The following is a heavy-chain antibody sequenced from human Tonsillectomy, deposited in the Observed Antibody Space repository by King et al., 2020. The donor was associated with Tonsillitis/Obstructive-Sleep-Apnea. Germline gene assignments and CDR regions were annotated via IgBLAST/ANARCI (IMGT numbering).Heavy chain of an antibody. Sequence: QLVQSGAEVKKPGSSVKVSCKASGGTFSSYAISWVRQAPGQGLEWMGGISPIFGTANYAQKFQGRVTITADESTSTAYMELSSLRSEDTAVYYCARNYEFWSGYYKRYYYYMDVWGKGTTVTVSS. D-gene: IGHD3-3*01. V-gene: IGHV1-69*01. J-gene: IGHJ6*03. CDR1: GGTFSSYA. CDR3: ARNYEFWSGYYKRYYYYMDV. CDR2: ISPIFGTA.